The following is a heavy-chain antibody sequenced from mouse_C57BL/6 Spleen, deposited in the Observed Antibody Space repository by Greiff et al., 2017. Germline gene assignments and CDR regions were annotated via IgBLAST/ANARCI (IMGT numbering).Heavy chain of an antibody. J-gene: IGHJ2*01. D-gene: IGHD2-1*01. V-gene: IGHV1-26*01. CDR3: ASNYEGYYFDY. CDR1: GYTFTDYY. CDR2: INPNNGGT. Sequence: EVQLQQSGPELVKPGASVKISCKASGYTFTDYYMNWVKQSHGKSLEWIGDINPNNGGTSYNQKFKGKATLTVDKSSSTAYMELRSLTSEDSAVYYCASNYEGYYFDYWGQGTTLTVSS.